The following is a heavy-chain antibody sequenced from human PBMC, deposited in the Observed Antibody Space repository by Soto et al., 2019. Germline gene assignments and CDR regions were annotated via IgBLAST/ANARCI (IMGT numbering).Heavy chain of an antibody. Sequence: QVHLVESGGGVVQPGRSLRLSCAASGFTFSSYGMHWVRQAPGKGLEWVAVIWYDGSNKYYADSVKGRFTISRDNSKNTLYLQMNSLRAEDTAVYYCARDARYYDIWGGMDVWGQGTTVTVSS. D-gene: IGHD3-9*01. CDR3: ARDARYYDIWGGMDV. CDR2: IWYDGSNK. CDR1: GFTFSSYG. J-gene: IGHJ6*02. V-gene: IGHV3-33*01.